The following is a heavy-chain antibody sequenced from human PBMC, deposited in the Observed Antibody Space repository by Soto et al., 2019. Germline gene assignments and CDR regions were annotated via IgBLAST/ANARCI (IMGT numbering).Heavy chain of an antibody. D-gene: IGHD2-2*01. V-gene: IGHV4-30-4*02. Sequence: SETLSLTCTVSGDSLRSGDYYWSWIRQPPGKGLEWIGYIYNSGSTYHEPSLRSRLTISEDLSKNQLSLRLTAVTAADTAVYYCARGVDTMAFDHWGQGTLVTVSS. CDR2: IYNSGST. CDR1: GDSLRSGDYY. CDR3: ARGVDTMAFDH. J-gene: IGHJ5*02.